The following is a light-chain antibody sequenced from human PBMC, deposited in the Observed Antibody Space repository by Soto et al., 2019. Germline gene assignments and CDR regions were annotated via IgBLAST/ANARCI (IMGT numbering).Light chain of an antibody. V-gene: IGKV2-28*01. CDR2: LGS. J-gene: IGKJ5*01. CDR3: MQALQTPPT. CDR1: HSLLHINGYNY. Sequence: VMTQSPLSLPVSPGEPASISCRSSHSLLHINGYNYLDWYLQKPGQSPHLLIYLGSNRASGVPDRFSGSGSGTDFTLKISGVEAEDVGVYYCMQALQTPPTFGQGTRLEIK.